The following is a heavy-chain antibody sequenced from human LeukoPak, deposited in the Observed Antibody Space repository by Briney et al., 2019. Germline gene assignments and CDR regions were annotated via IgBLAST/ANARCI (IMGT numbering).Heavy chain of an antibody. CDR3: ARGEGYYYDSSGYYLFDY. J-gene: IGHJ4*02. CDR1: GGTFSSYA. CDR2: ISAYNGNT. V-gene: IGHV1-18*01. D-gene: IGHD3-22*01. Sequence: ASVKVSCKASGGTFSSYAISWVRQAPGQGLEWMGWISAYNGNTNYAQKLQGRVTMTTDTSTSTAYMELRSLRSDDTAVYYCARGEGYYYDSSGYYLFDYWGQGTLVTVSS.